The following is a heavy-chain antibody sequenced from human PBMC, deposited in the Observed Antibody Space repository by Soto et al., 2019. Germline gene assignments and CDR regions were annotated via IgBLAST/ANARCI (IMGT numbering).Heavy chain of an antibody. Sequence: QVQLQQWGAGLLKPSETLSLTCAVYGGSFSGYYWSWIRRPPGKGLEWIGEINHSGSTNYNPSLKSRVTISVDTSKNQFSLKLSSVTAADTAVYYCARGVKIVVVNTYWFDPWGQGTLVTVSS. J-gene: IGHJ5*02. CDR2: INHSGST. CDR1: GGSFSGYY. CDR3: ARGVKIVVVNTYWFDP. V-gene: IGHV4-34*01. D-gene: IGHD3-22*01.